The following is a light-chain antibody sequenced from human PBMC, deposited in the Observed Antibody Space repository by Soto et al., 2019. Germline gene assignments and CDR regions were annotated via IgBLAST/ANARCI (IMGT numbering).Light chain of an antibody. CDR2: AAS. J-gene: IGKJ4*01. Sequence: AIQMTQSPSSLSASVGDRVTITCRASQGIGNDLGWYQRKPGRAPNLLIYAASTLQSGVPSRFSGSGSDTDFTFTISSLQPEDFATYFCLQDYNYPLTFGGGTKVEIK. CDR3: LQDYNYPLT. CDR1: QGIGND. V-gene: IGKV1-6*02.